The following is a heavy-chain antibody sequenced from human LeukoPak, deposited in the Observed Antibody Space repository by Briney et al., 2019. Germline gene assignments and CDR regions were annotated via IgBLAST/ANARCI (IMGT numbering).Heavy chain of an antibody. CDR2: IYYSGST. CDR3: ARDGPGRGYDSSGHSYYFDY. D-gene: IGHD3-22*01. V-gene: IGHV4-39*07. CDR1: GGSISSSSYY. Sequence: SETLSLTCTVSGGSISSSSYYWGWIRQPPGKGLEWIGTIYYSGSTYYNPSLKSRVTISVDTSKNQFSLKLSSVTAADTAVYYCARDGPGRGYDSSGHSYYFDYWGQGTLVTVSS. J-gene: IGHJ4*02.